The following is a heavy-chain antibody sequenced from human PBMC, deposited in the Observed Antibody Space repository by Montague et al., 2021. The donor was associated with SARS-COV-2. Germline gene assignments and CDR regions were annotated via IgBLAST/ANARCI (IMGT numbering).Heavy chain of an antibody. V-gene: IGHV4-59*01. CDR3: ARLPYDNSYGMDV. CDR1: GGSISTYY. Sequence: SETLSLTCTVSGGSISTYYWNWIRQFPGKGLEWIGYIDYSGSTNYNPSLQSRVIISVDRSKIQFSLKLNSVTAAATAIYYCARLPYDNSYGMDVWGQGTTVTVSS. J-gene: IGHJ6*02. D-gene: IGHD3-9*01. CDR2: IDYSGST.